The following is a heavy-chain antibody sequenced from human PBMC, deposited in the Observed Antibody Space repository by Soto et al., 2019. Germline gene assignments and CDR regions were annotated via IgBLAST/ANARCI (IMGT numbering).Heavy chain of an antibody. V-gene: IGHV1-8*01. Sequence: ASVKVSWKASGYTFTRYDINWVRQATGQGVEGMGWMNPTSGNTGYAQKFQGRVTMTRNTSISTAYMELRSLRSADTAVYYCARGRICSCCSCYYSSYGMDVWGQATTVTVSS. D-gene: IGHD2-15*01. CDR1: GYTFTRYD. CDR2: MNPTSGNT. J-gene: IGHJ6*02. CDR3: ARGRICSCCSCYYSSYGMDV.